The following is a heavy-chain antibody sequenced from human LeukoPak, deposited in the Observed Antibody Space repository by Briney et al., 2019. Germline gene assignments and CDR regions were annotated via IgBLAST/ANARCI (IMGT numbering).Heavy chain of an antibody. CDR1: GGTFSSYA. Sequence: SSVKVSCKASGGTFSSYAISWVRQAPGQGLEWMGGIIPIFGTANYAQKFQGRVTITTDESTSTAYMELSSLRSEDTAVYYCAREPQEMATTLSYWGQGTLVTVSS. V-gene: IGHV1-69*05. CDR3: AREPQEMATTLSY. CDR2: IIPIFGTA. D-gene: IGHD5-24*01. J-gene: IGHJ4*02.